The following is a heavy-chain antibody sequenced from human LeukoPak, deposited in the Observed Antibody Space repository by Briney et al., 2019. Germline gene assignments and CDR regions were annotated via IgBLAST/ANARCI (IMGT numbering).Heavy chain of an antibody. D-gene: IGHD4-17*01. CDR3: ARKRLTTVTTYTRFDY. CDR1: GGSFSGYS. Sequence: SETLSLTCAVYGGSFSGYSWSWIRQPPGKGLEWIGEINHSGSTNYNPSLKSRVTISVDTSKNQFSLKLSSVTAADTAVYYCARKRLTTVTTYTRFDYWGQGTLVTVSS. V-gene: IGHV4-34*01. J-gene: IGHJ4*02. CDR2: INHSGST.